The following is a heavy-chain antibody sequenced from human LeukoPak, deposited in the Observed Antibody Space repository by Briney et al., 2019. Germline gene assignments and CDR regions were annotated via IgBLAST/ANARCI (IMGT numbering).Heavy chain of an antibody. J-gene: IGHJ4*02. Sequence: GGSLRLSCAASGFTFSSYAMHWVRQAPGKGLEWVSAISGSGGSTYYVDSVKGRFTISRDNSKNTLYLQMNSLRAEDTAVYYCAKAPDSWLYYFDYWGQGTLVTVSS. D-gene: IGHD6-13*01. CDR2: ISGSGGST. V-gene: IGHV3-23*01. CDR1: GFTFSSYA. CDR3: AKAPDSWLYYFDY.